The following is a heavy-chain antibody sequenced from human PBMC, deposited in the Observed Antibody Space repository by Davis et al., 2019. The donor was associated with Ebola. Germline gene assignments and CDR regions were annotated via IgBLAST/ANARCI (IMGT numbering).Heavy chain of an antibody. J-gene: IGHJ4*02. CDR1: GFTVSSNY. CDR3: ARGGHGYNFERGGYFDY. Sequence: GESLKISCAASGFTVSSNYMSWVRQTPGKGLEWVSVIYSGGSTYYADSVEGRFTISRDNSKNTLYLQMKSLRADDTAVYSCARGGHGYNFERGGYFDYWGQGTLVTVSS. D-gene: IGHD5-24*01. V-gene: IGHV3-53*01. CDR2: IYSGGST.